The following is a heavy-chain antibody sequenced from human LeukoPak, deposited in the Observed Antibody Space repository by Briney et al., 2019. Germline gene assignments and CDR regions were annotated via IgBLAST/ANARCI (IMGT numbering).Heavy chain of an antibody. Sequence: PSETLSLTCTVSGGSISSYYWGWIRQPPGKGLEWIGSIYYSGSTYYNPSLKSRVTISVDTSKNQFSLKLSSVTAADTAVYYCARESVDRTPKSMWFGELLWPHLDYWGQGTLVTVSS. J-gene: IGHJ4*02. CDR2: IYYSGST. CDR3: ARESVDRTPKSMWFGELLWPHLDY. V-gene: IGHV4-39*07. D-gene: IGHD3-10*01. CDR1: GGSISSYY.